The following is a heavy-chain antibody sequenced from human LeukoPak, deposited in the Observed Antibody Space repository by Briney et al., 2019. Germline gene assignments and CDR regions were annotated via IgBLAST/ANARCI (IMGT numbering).Heavy chain of an antibody. CDR3: ARAMAYVLNWFDP. Sequence: SDTLSLTCAVSGYSISSGYYWGWIRQPPGKGLEWVGSIYHSGSTYYNPSLKSRVTISVDTSKNQFSLKLSSVTAADTAVYYCARAMAYVLNWFDPWGQGTLVTVSS. D-gene: IGHD2-8*01. J-gene: IGHJ5*02. CDR2: IYHSGST. V-gene: IGHV4-38-2*01. CDR1: GYSISSGYY.